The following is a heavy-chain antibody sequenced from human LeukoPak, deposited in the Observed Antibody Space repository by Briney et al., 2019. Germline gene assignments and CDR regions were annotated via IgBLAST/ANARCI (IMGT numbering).Heavy chain of an antibody. CDR2: IAVVGGNT. D-gene: IGHD2-15*01. Sequence: GGSLRLSCAASGFTFSNYGMAWVRQAPGKGLEWVSTIAVVGGNTHYADSVEGRFTISRQDSNNALHLQLNSLRAEDTAIYYCARDCCSGGGPLDIWGRGTLVTVSS. J-gene: IGHJ4*02. CDR1: GFTFSNYG. V-gene: IGHV3-23*01. CDR3: ARDCCSGGGPLDI.